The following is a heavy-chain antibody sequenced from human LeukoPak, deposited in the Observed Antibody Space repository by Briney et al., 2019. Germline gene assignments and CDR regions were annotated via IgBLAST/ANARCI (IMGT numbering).Heavy chain of an antibody. CDR1: GYSFTSYW. CDR3: ARYFGYCSSTSCYAYFDY. Sequence: GESLKISCKGSGYSFTSYWIGWVRQMPGKGLEWRGIIYPGDSDTRYSPSFQGQVTISADKSISTAYLQWSSLKASDTAMYYCARYFGYCSSTSCYAYFDYWGQGTLVTVSS. V-gene: IGHV5-51*01. D-gene: IGHD2-2*01. CDR2: IYPGDSDT. J-gene: IGHJ4*02.